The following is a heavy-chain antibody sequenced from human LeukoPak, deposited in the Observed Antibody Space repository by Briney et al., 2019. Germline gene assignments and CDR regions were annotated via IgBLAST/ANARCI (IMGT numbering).Heavy chain of an antibody. CDR3: AKGFYGLGSYGGGYYYYGMDV. CDR1: GFTFSNYA. CDR2: MSGSGSGT. J-gene: IGHJ6*02. D-gene: IGHD3-10*01. V-gene: IGHV3-23*01. Sequence: GGSLRLSCAASGFTFSNYAMSWVRQAPGTAPEWVSAMSGSGSGTYYADSVKGRFTMSRDNSKNTLYLQMNSLRAEDTAVYFCAKGFYGLGSYGGGYYYYGMDVWGQGTTVTVSS.